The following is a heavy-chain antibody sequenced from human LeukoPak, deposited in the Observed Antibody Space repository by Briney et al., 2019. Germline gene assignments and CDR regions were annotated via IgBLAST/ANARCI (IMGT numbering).Heavy chain of an antibody. CDR1: GASISSEPYF. CDR2: IYYTGNT. Sequence: PSETLSLTCTVSGASISSEPYFWSWIRQHPVKGLEWLGYIYYTGNTASNPSLQSRLTISRDTSENQFSLSLTSVTAADTAVYYRARNDIFGVLPEFWGMGTLVSVTS. CDR3: ARNDIFGVLPEF. D-gene: IGHD3-3*02. V-gene: IGHV4-31*03. J-gene: IGHJ4*02.